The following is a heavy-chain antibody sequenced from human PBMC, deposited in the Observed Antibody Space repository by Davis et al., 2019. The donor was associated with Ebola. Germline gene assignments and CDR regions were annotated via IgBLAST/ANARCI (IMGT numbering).Heavy chain of an antibody. D-gene: IGHD2-15*01. CDR2: IIPIFGTP. CDR3: ARVDCSGGSCYHFDY. V-gene: IGHV1-69*06. J-gene: IGHJ4*02. Sequence: AASVKVSCKASGYTFTTYAITWVRQAPGQGLEWMGGIIPIFGTPNYAQKFQGRVTITADKSTSTAYMELSSLRSEDTAVYYCARVDCSGGSCYHFDYWGQGTLVTVSS. CDR1: GYTFTTYA.